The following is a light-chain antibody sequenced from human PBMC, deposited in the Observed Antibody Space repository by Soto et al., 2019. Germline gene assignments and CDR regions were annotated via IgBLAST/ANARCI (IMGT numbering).Light chain of an antibody. CDR1: QSVSTF. Sequence: DIQMTQSPSTLSASVGDRVTITCRASQSVSTFLAWYQQKPGQPPKLLIYKASSLESGVPSRFSGGGSGTDFTLTISSLQPDDSATYFCQQHINYPITFGQGTRLDIK. V-gene: IGKV1-5*03. CDR2: KAS. CDR3: QQHINYPIT. J-gene: IGKJ5*01.